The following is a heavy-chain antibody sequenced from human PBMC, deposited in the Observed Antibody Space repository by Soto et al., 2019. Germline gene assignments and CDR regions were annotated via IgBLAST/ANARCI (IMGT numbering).Heavy chain of an antibody. D-gene: IGHD5-18*01. V-gene: IGHV1-69*13. Sequence: SVKVSCKASGCTFSSYAISWVRQAPGQGLEWMGGIIPIFGTANYAQKFQGRVTITADESTSTAYMELSRLRSEDTAVYYCARANVDTSMACDYWGQGTLVTVSS. J-gene: IGHJ4*02. CDR3: ARANVDTSMACDY. CDR2: IIPIFGTA. CDR1: GCTFSSYA.